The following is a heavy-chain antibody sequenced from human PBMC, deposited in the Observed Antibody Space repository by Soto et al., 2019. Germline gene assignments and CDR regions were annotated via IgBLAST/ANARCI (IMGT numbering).Heavy chain of an antibody. D-gene: IGHD3-9*01. V-gene: IGHV3-11*06. J-gene: IGHJ6*02. CDR3: APTPVNHATSGYYDILTGQPILRKMDV. CDR2: ISSSSSYT. Sequence: AGGSLRLSCAASGFTFSDYYMSWIRQAPGKGLEWVSYISSSSSYTNYADSVKGRFTISRDNAKNSLYLQMNSLRAEDTAVYYCAPTPVNHATSGYYDILTGQPILRKMDVWGQGTTDTVSS. CDR1: GFTFSDYY.